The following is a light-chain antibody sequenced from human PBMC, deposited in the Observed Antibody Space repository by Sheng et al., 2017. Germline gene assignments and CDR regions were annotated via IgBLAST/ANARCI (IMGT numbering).Light chain of an antibody. V-gene: IGKV3-15*01. CDR1: QGVTSN. CDR3: QQYNAWPT. J-gene: IGKJ5*01. CDR2: GAS. Sequence: EIVMTQSPATLSVSPGERATLSCRASQGVTSNCLAWYQQRLGQAPRLLIYGASVRATGIPPAXFSGSGSGTEFTLTINSLQSEDFAVYYCQQYNAWPTFGQGTRLEIK.